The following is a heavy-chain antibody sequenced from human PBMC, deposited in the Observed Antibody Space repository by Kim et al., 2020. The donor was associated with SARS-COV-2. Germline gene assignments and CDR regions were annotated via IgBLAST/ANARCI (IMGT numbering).Heavy chain of an antibody. CDR1: GFTFSSYS. J-gene: IGHJ4*02. CDR2: ISSSSSYI. CDR3: ARVQHPSQGWLQSEGEGYFDY. Sequence: GGSLRLSCAASGFTFSSYSMNWVRQAPGKGLEWVSSISSSSSYIYYADSVKGRFTISRDNAKNSLYLQMNSLRAEDTAVYYCARVQHPSQGWLQSEGEGYFDYWGQGTLVTVSS. D-gene: IGHD5-12*01. V-gene: IGHV3-21*01.